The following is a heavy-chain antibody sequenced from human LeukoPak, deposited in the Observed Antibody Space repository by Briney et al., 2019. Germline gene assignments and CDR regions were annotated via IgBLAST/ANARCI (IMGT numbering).Heavy chain of an antibody. J-gene: IGHJ5*02. CDR1: GGSISSSSYY. V-gene: IGHV4-39*01. CDR3: ARLLGVAATES. D-gene: IGHD6-13*01. CDR2: VFYTGNT. Sequence: SETLSLTCSVSGGSISSSSYYWGWIRQAPGKGLEWIGSVFYTGNTYYSPSLKSRVTISVDTSKNQLSLKLNSVTAADTAMYYCARLLGVAATESWGQGTLVIVSS.